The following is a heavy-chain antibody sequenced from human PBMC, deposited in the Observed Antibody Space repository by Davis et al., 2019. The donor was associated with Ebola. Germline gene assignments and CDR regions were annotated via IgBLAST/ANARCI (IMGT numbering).Heavy chain of an antibody. V-gene: IGHV4-59*08. CDR2: IYYSGST. CDR3: ARHQEYCSGGSCYSNFDY. Sequence: GSLRLSCAASGFTFSNAWMSWIRQPPGKGLEWIGYIYYSGSTNYNPSLKSRVTISVDTSKNQFSLKLSSVTAADTAVYYCARHQEYCSGGSCYSNFDYWGQGTLVTVSS. D-gene: IGHD2-15*01. CDR1: GFTFSNAW. J-gene: IGHJ4*02.